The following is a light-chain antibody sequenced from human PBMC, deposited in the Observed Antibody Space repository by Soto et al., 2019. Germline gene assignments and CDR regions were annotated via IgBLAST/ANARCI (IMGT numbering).Light chain of an antibody. V-gene: IGKV3-20*01. J-gene: IGKJ2*01. CDR1: QSVTSNY. Sequence: LVLTQSQGTLSLSPGERATLSCRASQSVTSNYLAWHQHKPGQAPRLLIYGASSRATGVPDRFSGSGSGTDFSLTISRLEPEDFAVYYCHQYGWSYTFGQGTKLEIK. CDR2: GAS. CDR3: HQYGWSYT.